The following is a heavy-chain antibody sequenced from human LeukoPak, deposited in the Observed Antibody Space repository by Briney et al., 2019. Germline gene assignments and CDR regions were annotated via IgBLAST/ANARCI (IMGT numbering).Heavy chain of an antibody. D-gene: IGHD3-3*01. CDR3: ARVRGYDFWSGFYYYYYYMDV. Sequence: SETLSLTCAVYGGSFSGYYWSWIRQPPGKGLEWIGEINHSGSTYYNPSLKSRVTISVDTSKNQFSLKLSSVTAADTAVYYCARVRGYDFWSGFYYYYYYMDVWGKGTTVTVSS. J-gene: IGHJ6*03. V-gene: IGHV4-34*01. CDR2: INHSGST. CDR1: GGSFSGYY.